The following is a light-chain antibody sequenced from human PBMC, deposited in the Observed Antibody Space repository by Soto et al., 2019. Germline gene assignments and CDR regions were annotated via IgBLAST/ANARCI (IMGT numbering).Light chain of an antibody. CDR1: ESVTNY. V-gene: IGKV3-20*01. CDR2: DVS. J-gene: IGKJ1*01. CDR3: QQYGSSPT. Sequence: EIVLTQSPATLSLSPGERGALSFRASESVTNYLAWYQQKPGQAPRLLVYDVSNRATGIPARFSGGGSGTDFTLTISRLEPEDFAVYYCQQYGSSPTFGQGTKVDIK.